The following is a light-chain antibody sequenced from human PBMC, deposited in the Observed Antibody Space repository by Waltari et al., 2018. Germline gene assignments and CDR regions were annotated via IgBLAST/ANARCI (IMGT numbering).Light chain of an antibody. J-gene: IGKJ3*01. Sequence: DIVMSQSPATLSLSPGESATLSCRARQRVSSSLAWYQQKPGQAPRLLIYGASSRATGIPDRFSGSGSGTDFTLTISSLEPEDVAVYYCLQRSNWPLFTFGPGTKLDIK. CDR3: LQRSNWPLFT. CDR1: QRVSSS. V-gene: IGKV3-15*01. CDR2: GAS.